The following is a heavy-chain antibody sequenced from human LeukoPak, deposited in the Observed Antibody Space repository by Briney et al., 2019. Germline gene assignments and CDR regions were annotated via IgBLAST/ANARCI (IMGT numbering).Heavy chain of an antibody. D-gene: IGHD6-13*01. Sequence: PGGSLRLSCAASGFTFSSYGMHWVRQAPGKGLEWVALISYDGSNKYYADSVKGRFTISRDNSKNTLYLQMNSLRVEDTAVYYCARGGRSAAAGAYFDYWGQGTLVTVSS. CDR2: ISYDGSNK. V-gene: IGHV3-30*03. CDR1: GFTFSSYG. CDR3: ARGGRSAAAGAYFDY. J-gene: IGHJ4*02.